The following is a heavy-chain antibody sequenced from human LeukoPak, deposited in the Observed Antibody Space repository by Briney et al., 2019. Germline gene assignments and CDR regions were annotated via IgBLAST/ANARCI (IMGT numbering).Heavy chain of an antibody. V-gene: IGHV3-30*04. J-gene: IGHJ4*02. Sequence: GGPLRLSCAASGFTFRSYAMHWVRQAPGQGLEWVAVVSYDGSNKYFADSVKGRFTISRDNSKNTLYLQMNSLRAEDTAIYYCAKESSMLRGPLVIYYFDFWGQGTLVTVSS. CDR3: AKESSMLRGPLVIYYFDF. CDR1: GFTFRSYA. CDR2: VSYDGSNK. D-gene: IGHD3-10*01.